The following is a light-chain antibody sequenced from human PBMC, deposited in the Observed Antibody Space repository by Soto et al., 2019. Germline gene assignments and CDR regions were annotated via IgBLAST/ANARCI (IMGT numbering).Light chain of an antibody. Sequence: DIQMTQSPSSLSASVGDRVTISCRSSQHISTYLNWYQHKPGKAPKLLVYAASTLQSGVQSRFSGSGSGTDFRLTISSLQPEDFATYYCKQSSTIPRTFGQGTKVDIK. V-gene: IGKV1-39*01. J-gene: IGKJ1*01. CDR3: KQSSTIPRT. CDR1: QHISTY. CDR2: AAS.